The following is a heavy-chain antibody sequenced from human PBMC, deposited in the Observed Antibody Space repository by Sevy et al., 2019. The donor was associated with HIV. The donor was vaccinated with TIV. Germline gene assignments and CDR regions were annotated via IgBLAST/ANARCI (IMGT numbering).Heavy chain of an antibody. CDR1: GFSFSGHA. D-gene: IGHD3-16*01. CDR2: VSTDGRSK. CDR3: ARGGGSILAHYYGMDV. Sequence: GGYLRLSCTASGFSFSGHAMHWVSQAPGKGLQWVAVVSTDGRSKYYADSVKGRCTISRDNSKNTLYLHLNSLRPEDTAVFYCARGGGSILAHYYGMDVWGHGTTVTVSS. V-gene: IGHV3-30*04. J-gene: IGHJ6*02.